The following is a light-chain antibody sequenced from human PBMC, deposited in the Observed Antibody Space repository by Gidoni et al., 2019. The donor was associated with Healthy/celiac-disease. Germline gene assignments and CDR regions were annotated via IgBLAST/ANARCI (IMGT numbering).Light chain of an antibody. CDR1: QSVSSN. J-gene: IGKJ5*01. Sequence: DIVMTPSPATLSVSPGERATLSCRASQSVSSNLAWYQQKPGQAPRLLIYGASTRATGIPARFSGSGSGTEFTLTISSLQSEDFAVYYCQKYNIPITFGQGTRLEIK. V-gene: IGKV3-15*01. CDR2: GAS. CDR3: QKYNIPIT.